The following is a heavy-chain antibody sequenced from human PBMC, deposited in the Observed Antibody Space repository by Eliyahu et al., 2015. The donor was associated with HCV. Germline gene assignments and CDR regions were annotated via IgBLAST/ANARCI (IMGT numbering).Heavy chain of an antibody. CDR3: ARADYYGSGSPTFDS. CDR1: GGSXXSGGYY. Sequence: QVQLQEAGPGLVKPSRTLSLTCTVSGGSXXSGGYYWXXVXXPPGKGLEWIAYMYYSGXTYYNPSLQSRVSMSVDTSKNQFSLKLSSVTAADTAIYYCARADYYGSGSPTFDSWGQGTLVTVSS. V-gene: IGHV4-31*03. CDR2: MYYSGXT. J-gene: IGHJ4*02. D-gene: IGHD3-10*01.